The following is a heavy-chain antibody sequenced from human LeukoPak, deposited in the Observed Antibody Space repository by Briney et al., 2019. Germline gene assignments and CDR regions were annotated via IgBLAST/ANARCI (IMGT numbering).Heavy chain of an antibody. V-gene: IGHV4-39*07. CDR2: IYYSGST. CDR3: ASLYGDLDY. Sequence: ASETLSLTCTVSGGSISSYYWGWIRQPPGKGLEWIGSIYYSGSTYYNPSLKSRVTISVDTSKNQFSLRLSSVTAADTAVYYCASLYGDLDYWGQGTLVTVSS. D-gene: IGHD4-17*01. CDR1: GGSISSYY. J-gene: IGHJ4*02.